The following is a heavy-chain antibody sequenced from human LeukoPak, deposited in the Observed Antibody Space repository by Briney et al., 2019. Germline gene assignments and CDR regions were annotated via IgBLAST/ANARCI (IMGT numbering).Heavy chain of an antibody. CDR2: TRNKANSYTT. Sequence: PGGSLRLSCAASGFTFSDHYMDWVRQAPGKGLEWVGRTRNKANSYTTEYAASVKGSFTISRDDSKNSLYLQINSLKTEDTAVYYCARSGIAVAGPPYYYYYGMDVWGKGTTVTVSS. D-gene: IGHD6-19*01. CDR1: GFTFSDHY. J-gene: IGHJ6*04. V-gene: IGHV3-72*01. CDR3: ARSGIAVAGPPYYYYYGMDV.